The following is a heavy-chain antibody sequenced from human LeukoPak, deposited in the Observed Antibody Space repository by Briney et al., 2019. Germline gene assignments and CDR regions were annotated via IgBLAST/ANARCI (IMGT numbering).Heavy chain of an antibody. CDR3: ASLWPVALDY. J-gene: IGHJ4*02. V-gene: IGHV4-34*01. CDR2: INHSGST. CDR1: GGSFSGYY. D-gene: IGHD6-19*01. Sequence: SETLSLTCAVYGGSFSGYYWSWIRQPPGKGLEWIGEINHSGSTNYNPSLKSRVTISVDTSKNQFSLKLSSVTAADTAVYYCASLWPVALDYWGQGTLVTVSS.